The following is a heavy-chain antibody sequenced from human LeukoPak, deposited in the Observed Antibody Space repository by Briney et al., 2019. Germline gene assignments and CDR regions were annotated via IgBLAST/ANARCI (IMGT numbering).Heavy chain of an antibody. Sequence: PGGSLRLSCAASGFTFSSYAMSWVGQAPGKGLEWVSAISGSGGSTYYADSVKGRFTISRDNSKNTLYLQMNSLRAEDTAVYYCATSPVGLRYFDWPMGYDYWGQGTLATVSS. CDR2: ISGSGGST. J-gene: IGHJ4*02. CDR3: ATSPVGLRYFDWPMGYDY. D-gene: IGHD3-9*01. V-gene: IGHV3-23*01. CDR1: GFTFSSYA.